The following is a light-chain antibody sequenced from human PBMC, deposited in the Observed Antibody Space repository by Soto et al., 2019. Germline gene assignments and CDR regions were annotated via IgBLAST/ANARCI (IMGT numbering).Light chain of an antibody. J-gene: IGKJ2*01. CDR3: QQYAGSPRT. V-gene: IGKV3-20*01. CDR2: GAS. Sequence: EIVLTQSPGTLSLSPGERATLSCRASQSVSSGYLAWYQHKPGQAPRLLIFGASSRATGLPDRFSGSGSGTDFTLTISRLEPEDFAVYYCQQYAGSPRTFGQGTKLEIK. CDR1: QSVSSGY.